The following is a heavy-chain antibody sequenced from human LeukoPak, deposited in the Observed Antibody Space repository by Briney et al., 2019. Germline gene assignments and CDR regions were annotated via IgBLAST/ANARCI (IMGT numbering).Heavy chain of an antibody. CDR2: IRDSGET. V-gene: IGHV3-66*02. CDR3: ARGTSTYGDRHDY. CDR1: GFSFSNYY. J-gene: IGHJ4*02. Sequence: GGSLRLSCAGSGFSFSNYYMSWVRQAPGKGLEWVSLIRDSGETFYADSVKGRFTISRDNSKNTMYLQMNRLRVEDTAVYYCARGTSTYGDRHDYWGQGTLVTVSS. D-gene: IGHD4-17*01.